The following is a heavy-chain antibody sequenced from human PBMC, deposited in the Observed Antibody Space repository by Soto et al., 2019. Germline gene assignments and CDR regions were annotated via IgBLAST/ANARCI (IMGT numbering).Heavy chain of an antibody. CDR2: IYWNADK. CDR1: GFSLSTSGVG. D-gene: IGHD3-10*01. CDR3: AHRGGFGGLPY. Sequence: QITLKESGPTLVKSTQTLTLTCSFSGFSLSTSGVGVGWIRQPPGKALEWLALIYWNADKLYSPSLRSRLTITQGTPKNPVGLTMTNKDPVEPAQYFRAHRGGFGGLPYRGQGTLVTVSS. V-gene: IGHV2-5*01. J-gene: IGHJ4*02.